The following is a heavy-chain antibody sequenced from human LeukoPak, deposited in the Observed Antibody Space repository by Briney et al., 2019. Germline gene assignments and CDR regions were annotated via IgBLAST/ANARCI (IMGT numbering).Heavy chain of an antibody. V-gene: IGHV1-18*01. CDR1: GFGLTDYG. CDR2: TSGDNTKA. J-gene: IGHJ5*02. Sequence: ASVKVSCKASGFGLTDYGISWVRQAPGQGLEWVGWTSGDNTKANNAQKFQDRVFFTTDTSTSTAYMDLKSLSSDDSAVYYCARDAPLTSGWVVAATGFDPWGQGTLVTVSS. CDR3: ARDAPLTSGWVVAATGFDP. D-gene: IGHD2-15*01.